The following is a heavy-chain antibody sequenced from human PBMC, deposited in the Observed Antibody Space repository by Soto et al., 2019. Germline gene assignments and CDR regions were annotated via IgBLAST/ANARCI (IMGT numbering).Heavy chain of an antibody. D-gene: IGHD2-8*01. CDR3: AKLPLPFDVIMVYASLGTYYYYGMDV. CDR2: ISGSGGST. J-gene: IGHJ6*01. V-gene: IGHV3-23*01. CDR1: GFTFSSYW. Sequence: PVGSLRLSCAASGFTFSSYWMHWVRQAPWKWLEWVSAISGSGGSTYYADSVKGRFTISRDNSKNTLYLQMNSLRAEDTAVYYCAKLPLPFDVIMVYASLGTYYYYGMDVWGQGTTVTVSS.